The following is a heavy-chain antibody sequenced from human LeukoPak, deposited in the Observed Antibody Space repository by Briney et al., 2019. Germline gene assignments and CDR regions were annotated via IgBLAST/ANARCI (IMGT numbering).Heavy chain of an antibody. D-gene: IGHD6-19*01. V-gene: IGHV4-39*01. CDR1: GGSISSSSYY. J-gene: IGHJ4*02. CDR3: ARLSSSGWYWDY. CDR2: IYYSGST. Sequence: SETLSLTCTVSGGSISSSSYYWGWIRQPPGKGLEWIGSIYYSGSTYYNPSLKSRVTISVDTSKNQFSLKLSSVTAADTAVYYCARLSSSGWYWDYWGQGTLVTVSS.